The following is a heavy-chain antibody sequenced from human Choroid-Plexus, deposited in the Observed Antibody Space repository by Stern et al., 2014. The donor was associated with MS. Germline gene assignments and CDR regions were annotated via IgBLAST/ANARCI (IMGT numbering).Heavy chain of an antibody. Sequence: VQLLESGGGVVQPGRPLRLSCVASGFTFGSCAMHWVRQAPGKGLGGVAGVSYDGRNKYYADSVKGRFTISRDNSQNTLYMQMSSLRPEDTAVYYCAKDRQYLTYFFDHWGQGSLVTVSS. CDR1: GFTFGSCA. J-gene: IGHJ5*02. D-gene: IGHD2/OR15-2a*01. CDR3: AKDRQYLTYFFDH. V-gene: IGHV3-30*18. CDR2: VSYDGRNK.